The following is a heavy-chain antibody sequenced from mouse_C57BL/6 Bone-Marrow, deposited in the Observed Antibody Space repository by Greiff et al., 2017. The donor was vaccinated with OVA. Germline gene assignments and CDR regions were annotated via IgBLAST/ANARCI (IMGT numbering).Heavy chain of an antibody. CDR1: GYAFTNYL. Sequence: VKLQESGAELVRPGTSVKVSCKASGYAFTNYLIEWVKQRPGQGLEWIGVINPGSGGTNYNEKFKGKATLTADKSSSTAYMQLSSLTSEDSAVYFCARWGLRAMDYWGQGTSVTVSS. J-gene: IGHJ4*01. CDR3: ARWGLRAMDY. V-gene: IGHV1-54*01. D-gene: IGHD3-3*01. CDR2: INPGSGGT.